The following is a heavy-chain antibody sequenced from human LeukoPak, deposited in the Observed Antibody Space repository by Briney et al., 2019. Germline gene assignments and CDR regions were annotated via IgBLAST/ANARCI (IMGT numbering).Heavy chain of an antibody. CDR1: GFTFSSHA. J-gene: IGHJ4*02. CDR2: ISGSGGST. Sequence: GGSLRLSCAAPGFTFSSHAMSWVRQAPGKGLEWVSPISGSGGSTYYADSAKGRFTISRDNTKNTLYLQMNSLRAEDTGVYYCAKGHYYGSSGYYEGVDYFDYWGQGTLVTVSS. CDR3: AKGHYYGSSGYYEGVDYFDY. V-gene: IGHV3-23*01. D-gene: IGHD3-22*01.